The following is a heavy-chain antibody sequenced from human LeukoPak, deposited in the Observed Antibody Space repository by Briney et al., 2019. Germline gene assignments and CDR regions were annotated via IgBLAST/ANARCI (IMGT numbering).Heavy chain of an antibody. D-gene: IGHD3-10*01. CDR1: GGSFSGYY. V-gene: IGHV4-34*01. J-gene: IGHJ4*02. CDR3: ARDGWFGEFPRLLDY. Sequence: SETLSLTCAVYGGSFSGYYWSWIRQPPGKGLEWLGEINHSGSTNYNPSLKSRVTISVDTSKNQFSLKLSSVTAADTAVYYCARDGWFGEFPRLLDYWGQGTLVTVSS. CDR2: INHSGST.